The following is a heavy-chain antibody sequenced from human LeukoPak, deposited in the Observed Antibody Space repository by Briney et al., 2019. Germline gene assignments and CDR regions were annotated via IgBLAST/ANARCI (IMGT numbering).Heavy chain of an antibody. Sequence: ASVKVSCKASGYTFTDYYMHWVRQAPGQGLKWMGRINPNSGDTNYAQRFQGRVTMTRDTSISTAYMELSRLGSDDTAVYYCARAHFTMVRGIIIDPSTTDYWGQGTLVTVSS. CDR1: GYTFTDYY. CDR2: INPNSGDT. V-gene: IGHV1-2*02. D-gene: IGHD3-10*01. CDR3: ARAHFTMVRGIIIDPSTTDY. J-gene: IGHJ4*02.